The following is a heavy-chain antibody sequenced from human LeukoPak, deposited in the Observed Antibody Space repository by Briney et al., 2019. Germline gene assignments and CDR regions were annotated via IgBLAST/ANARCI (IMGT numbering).Heavy chain of an antibody. J-gene: IGHJ4*02. CDR1: GFTFSNAW. V-gene: IGHV3-15*01. Sequence: PGGSLRLSCAASGFTFSNAWMSWVRQAPGKGLEWVGFIKNKAGGGATDYAAPVKGRFTISRDDSKNTLFLQMNNLEIEDTAVYYCTSDLPGGRSDYFDYWGQGALVTVSS. CDR3: TSDLPGGRSDYFDY. CDR2: IKNKAGGGAT. D-gene: IGHD1-26*01.